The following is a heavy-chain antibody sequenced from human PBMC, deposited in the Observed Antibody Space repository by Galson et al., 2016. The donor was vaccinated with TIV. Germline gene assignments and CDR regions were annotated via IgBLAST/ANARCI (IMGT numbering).Heavy chain of an antibody. V-gene: IGHV3-30*18. J-gene: IGHJ3*01. CDR3: VKGSGSYHHDPFDL. CDR1: GFTFSSYG. CDR2: IWYDGSDEYGGRNK. Sequence: SLRLSCAVSGFTFSSYGMHWVRQAPGKGLEWVAGIWYDGSDEYGGRNKYYADSVKGRFTISRDNSKNILYLNVNSLRPEETAMYYCVKGSGSYHHDPFDLWGQGTMVTVSS. D-gene: IGHD1-26*01.